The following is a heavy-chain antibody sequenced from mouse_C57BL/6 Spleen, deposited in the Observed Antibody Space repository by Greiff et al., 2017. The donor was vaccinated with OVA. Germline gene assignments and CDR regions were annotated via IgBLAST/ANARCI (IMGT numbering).Heavy chain of an antibody. Sequence: QVHVKQSGAELARPGASVKMSCKASGYTFTSYTMHWVKQRPGQGLEWIGYINPSSGYTKYNQKFKDKATLTADKSSSTAYMQLSSLTSEDSAVYYCARSGAYDGYYVAYFDVWGTGTTVTVSS. CDR3: ARSGAYDGYYVAYFDV. D-gene: IGHD2-3*01. CDR2: INPSSGYT. CDR1: GYTFTSYT. J-gene: IGHJ1*03. V-gene: IGHV1-4*01.